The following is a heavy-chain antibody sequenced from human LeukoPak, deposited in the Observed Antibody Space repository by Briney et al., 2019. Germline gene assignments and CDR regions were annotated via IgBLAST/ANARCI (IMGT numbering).Heavy chain of an antibody. D-gene: IGHD3-9*01. J-gene: IGHJ6*03. CDR3: ARDTHHLDSLTGYGRYYMDL. V-gene: IGHV3-48*03. CDR1: GFTFSSYE. Sequence: PGGSLRLSCAASGFTFSSYEMNWVRQAPGKGLEGVSYISSSGSTIYYADSVKGRFTISRDNAKNSLYLQMNSLRAEDTAVYYCARDTHHLDSLTGYGRYYMDLWGKGTTVTVFS. CDR2: ISSSGSTI.